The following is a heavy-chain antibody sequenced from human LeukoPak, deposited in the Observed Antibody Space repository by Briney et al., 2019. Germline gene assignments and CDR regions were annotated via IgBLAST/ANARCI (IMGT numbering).Heavy chain of an antibody. Sequence: PGGSLRLSCAASGFTFSSYSMNWVRQAPGKGLEWVSFISSSSSYIYYTDSVKGRFTISRDNAKNSLYLQLNSLRAEDTALYYCARGEWSSSPFDYWGQGTLVTVSS. J-gene: IGHJ4*02. CDR1: GFTFSSYS. V-gene: IGHV3-21*01. D-gene: IGHD6-6*01. CDR3: ARGEWSSSPFDY. CDR2: ISSSSSYI.